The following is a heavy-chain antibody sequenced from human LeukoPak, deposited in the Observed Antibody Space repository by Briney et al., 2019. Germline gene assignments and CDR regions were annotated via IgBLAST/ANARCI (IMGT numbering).Heavy chain of an antibody. Sequence: GASVKVSCKASGYTFTSYGINWVRQAPGQGLEWMGWISAYNGNTNYAQKLQGRVTMTTDTSTSTAYMELRRLRSDDTAVYYCAREGAEDIVLMVYAPSAPFDYWGQGTLVTVSS. CDR1: GYTFTSYG. CDR3: AREGAEDIVLMVYAPSAPFDY. V-gene: IGHV1-18*01. D-gene: IGHD2-8*01. J-gene: IGHJ4*02. CDR2: ISAYNGNT.